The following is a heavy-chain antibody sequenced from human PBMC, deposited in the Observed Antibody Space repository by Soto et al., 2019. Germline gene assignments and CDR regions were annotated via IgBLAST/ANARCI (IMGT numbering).Heavy chain of an antibody. CDR2: ISGSGGST. CDR1: GFTFSSYA. J-gene: IGHJ4*02. CDR3: AKGGDGYNLVGDY. Sequence: EVQLLESGGGLVRPGGSLRLSCAASGFTFSSYAMSWVRQAPGKGLEWVSAISGSGGSTYYADSVKGRFTISRDNSKNTLYLQMNSLRAEDTAVYYCAKGGDGYNLVGDYWGQGTLVTVSS. V-gene: IGHV3-23*01. D-gene: IGHD5-12*01.